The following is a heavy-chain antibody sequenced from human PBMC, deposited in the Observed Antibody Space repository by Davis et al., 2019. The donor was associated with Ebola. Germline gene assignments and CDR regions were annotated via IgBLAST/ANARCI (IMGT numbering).Heavy chain of an antibody. V-gene: IGHV4-30-2*02. CDR2: IYHRGST. Sequence: SETLTLTCAVLGGSISSGGYAGSSIRQPPGQGLEWIAYIYHRGSTYYNPSLTSRATIAVDRSKNHFSLKLSSVTAADTAVYYCARGSTVTTDYWGQGTLVTVSS. J-gene: IGHJ4*02. CDR1: GGSISSGGYA. D-gene: IGHD4-17*01. CDR3: ARGSTVTTDY.